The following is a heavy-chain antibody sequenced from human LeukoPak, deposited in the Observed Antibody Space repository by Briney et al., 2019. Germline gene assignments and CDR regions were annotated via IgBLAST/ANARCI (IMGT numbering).Heavy chain of an antibody. D-gene: IGHD6-13*01. CDR1: EGTFSSYA. CDR3: ATPWSSWREYYFDY. Sequence: ASVKVSCKASEGTFSSYAISWVRQPPGQGLEWMGGIIPIFGTANYAQKFQGRVTITADESTSRAYMELSSLRSEDTAVYYCATPWSSWREYYFDYWGQGTLVTVSS. V-gene: IGHV1-69*13. J-gene: IGHJ4*02. CDR2: IIPIFGTA.